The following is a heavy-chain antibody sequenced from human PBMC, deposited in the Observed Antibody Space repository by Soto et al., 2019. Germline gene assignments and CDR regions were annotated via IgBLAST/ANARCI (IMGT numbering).Heavy chain of an antibody. Sequence: ASVKVSCTASGYTFTSYAMHCVRLAPGQMLEWMGWINAGNGNTKYSQKFQGRFTISRDNSKNTLYLQMNSLRAEDTAVYYCAREALGEVWFGDPIYWGQGTLVTVSS. CDR3: AREALGEVWFGDPIY. V-gene: IGHV1-3*01. CDR2: INAGNGNT. J-gene: IGHJ4*02. CDR1: GYTFTSYA. D-gene: IGHD3-10*01.